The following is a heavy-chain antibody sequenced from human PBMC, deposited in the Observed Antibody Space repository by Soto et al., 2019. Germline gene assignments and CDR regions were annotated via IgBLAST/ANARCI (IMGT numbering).Heavy chain of an antibody. Sequence: QVQLQESGPGLVKPSGTLSLTCAVSGGSISSSNWWSWVRQPPWKGLEWIGEIYHSGSTNYNPSLKSRVTISVDKSKNQFSLKLGSVTAAATAVYYCARVSYCGGDCSFFDYWGQGTLVTVSS. V-gene: IGHV4-4*02. CDR3: ARVSYCGGDCSFFDY. J-gene: IGHJ4*02. D-gene: IGHD2-21*02. CDR2: IYHSGST. CDR1: GGSISSSNW.